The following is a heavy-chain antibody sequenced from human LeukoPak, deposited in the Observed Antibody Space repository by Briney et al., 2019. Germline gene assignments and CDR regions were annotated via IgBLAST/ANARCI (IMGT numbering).Heavy chain of an antibody. D-gene: IGHD5-18*01. CDR2: MSQDGSDK. J-gene: IGHJ4*02. V-gene: IGHV3-7*01. CDR3: ARGDGRGRSDGAT. Sequence: GGSLRLSCGASGFSFSNHWMGWVRQAPEDGLEWLAIMSQDGSDKYHLDSVKGRFTISRDNAKNTLYLQMNSLRVEDTAVYYCARGDGRGRSDGATWGPGTLVTVSS. CDR1: GFSFSNHW.